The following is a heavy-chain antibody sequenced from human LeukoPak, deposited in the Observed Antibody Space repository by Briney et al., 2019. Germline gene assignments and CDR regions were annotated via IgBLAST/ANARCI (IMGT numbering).Heavy chain of an antibody. CDR1: GGTFSSYA. Sequence: ASVKVSCKASGGTFSSYAISWVRQAPGQGLEWMGGIIPIFGTANYAQKFQGRVTITADESTSTAYMELSSLRSEDTAVYYCATEVARYYYGSGSYKNWGQGTLVTVSS. J-gene: IGHJ4*02. CDR3: ATEVARYYYGSGSYKN. CDR2: IIPIFGTA. V-gene: IGHV1-69*13. D-gene: IGHD3-10*01.